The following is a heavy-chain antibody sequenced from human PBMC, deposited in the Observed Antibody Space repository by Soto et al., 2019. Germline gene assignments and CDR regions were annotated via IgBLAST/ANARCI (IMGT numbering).Heavy chain of an antibody. CDR2: ISSDGNNK. CDR1: GFTFSNFG. Sequence: QAQLVESGGGVVQPGRSLRLSCAASGFTFSNFGMQWVRQAPGKGLEWVAVISSDGNNKYYADSVKGRFTISRDNSKNTMLLQQDGLIADDTAVYYCAKGLARAPAYYPGDCWGQGTLVTVSS. J-gene: IGHJ4*01. CDR3: AKGLARAPAYYPGDC. V-gene: IGHV3-30*18. D-gene: IGHD1-26*01.